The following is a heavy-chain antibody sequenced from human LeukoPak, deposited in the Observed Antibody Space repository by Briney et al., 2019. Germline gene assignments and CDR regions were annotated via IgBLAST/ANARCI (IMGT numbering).Heavy chain of an antibody. CDR1: GFTFSSYA. Sequence: GRSLRLSCAASGFTFSSYAMHWVRQAPGKGLEWVAVISYDGSNKYYADSVKGRFTISRDNSKNTLYLQMNSLRAEDTAVYYCAGEYDSSGYYYSAFDYWGQGTLVTVSS. V-gene: IGHV3-30*04. CDR3: AGEYDSSGYYYSAFDY. CDR2: ISYDGSNK. J-gene: IGHJ4*02. D-gene: IGHD3-22*01.